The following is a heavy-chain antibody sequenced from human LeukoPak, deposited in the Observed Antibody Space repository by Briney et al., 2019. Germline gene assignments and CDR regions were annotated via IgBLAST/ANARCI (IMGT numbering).Heavy chain of an antibody. CDR3: ARAFTVTSPINY. D-gene: IGHD4-17*01. J-gene: IGHJ4*02. Sequence: ASVKVSCKASGGTFSSYAISWVRQAPGQGLEWMGIINPSGGATSYAQKFQGRLTMTRDTSTSTVYMELSSLRSEDTAVYYCARAFTVTSPINYWGQGTLVTVSS. CDR2: INPSGGAT. V-gene: IGHV1-46*01. CDR1: GGTFSSYA.